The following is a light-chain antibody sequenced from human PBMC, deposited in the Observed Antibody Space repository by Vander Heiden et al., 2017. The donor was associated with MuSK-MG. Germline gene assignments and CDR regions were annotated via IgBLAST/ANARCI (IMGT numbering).Light chain of an antibody. Sequence: EIVLTQSPATLSVSPGEGATLSCRASQSISSNLAWYQQKPGQAPRLLIYDASTRATGIPARFSGSGSGTEFTLTISSRQSEDFAVYYCQQYEEWLKWTFGQGTKVELK. J-gene: IGKJ1*01. CDR3: QQYEEWLKWT. CDR1: QSISSN. CDR2: DAS. V-gene: IGKV3-15*01.